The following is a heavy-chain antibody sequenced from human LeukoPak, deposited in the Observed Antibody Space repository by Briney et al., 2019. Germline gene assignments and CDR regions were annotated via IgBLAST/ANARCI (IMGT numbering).Heavy chain of an antibody. CDR3: ARWGEGYCSSTSCYYPFDY. CDR1: GGSISSGGYY. D-gene: IGHD2-2*01. J-gene: IGHJ4*02. CDR2: IYYSGST. Sequence: SETLSLTCTVSGGSISSGGYYWSWIRQHPGKGLEWIGYIYYSGSTYYNPSLKSRATISVDTSKNQFSLKLSSVTAADTAVYYCARWGEGYCSSTSCYYPFDYWGQGTLVTVSS. V-gene: IGHV4-31*03.